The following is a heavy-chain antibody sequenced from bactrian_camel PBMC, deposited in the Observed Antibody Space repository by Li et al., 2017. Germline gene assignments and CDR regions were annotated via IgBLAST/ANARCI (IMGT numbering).Heavy chain of an antibody. CDR2: IYSRDGIT. CDR3: ARRGYDY. CDR1: GYSSVRGC. Sequence: HVQLVESGGGSVQAGGSLTLSCAASGYSSVRGCIGWFRQAPGKGREGVAAIYSRDGITYYADSVKGRFTISRDNAKNTLYLQLTSLKTEDTAMYYCARRGYDYWGQGTQVTVS. J-gene: IGHJ4*01. V-gene: IGHV3S1*01.